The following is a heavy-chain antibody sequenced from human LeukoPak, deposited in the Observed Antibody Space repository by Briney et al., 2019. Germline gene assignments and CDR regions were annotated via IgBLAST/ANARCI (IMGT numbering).Heavy chain of an antibody. D-gene: IGHD2-21*02. Sequence: GGSLRLSCAASGFTFTKFWMSWVRQAPGKGLEWVANIQEDGKKENYVDSVRGRFTISRDNAKNLIYLQMNSLRVEDTAVYYCAKDIVGGGDDYWGQGTLVIVSS. CDR3: AKDIVGGGDDY. J-gene: IGHJ4*02. CDR1: GFTFTKFW. CDR2: IQEDGKKE. V-gene: IGHV3-7*01.